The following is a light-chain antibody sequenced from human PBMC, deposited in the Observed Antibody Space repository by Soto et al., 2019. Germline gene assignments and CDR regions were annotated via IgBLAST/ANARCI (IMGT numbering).Light chain of an antibody. J-gene: IGLJ1*01. Sequence: QSALTQPASVSGSPGQSITISCTGASSDVGNYNYVSWYQQHPGKAPKLIIYDVSSRPSGVSNRFSGSKSGSTASLTISGLQVEDEADYYCSSYTSSRTLYVFGTGTKLTVL. CDR2: DVS. CDR1: SSDVGNYNY. CDR3: SSYTSSRTLYV. V-gene: IGLV2-14*03.